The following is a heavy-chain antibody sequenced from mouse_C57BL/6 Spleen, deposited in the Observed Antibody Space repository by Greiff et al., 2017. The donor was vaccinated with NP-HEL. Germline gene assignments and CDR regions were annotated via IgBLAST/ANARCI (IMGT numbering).Heavy chain of an antibody. V-gene: IGHV1-55*01. J-gene: IGHJ3*01. CDR2: IYPGSGST. CDR1: GYTFTSYW. D-gene: IGHD4-1*01. Sequence: VQLQQPGAELVKPGASVKMSCKASGYTFTSYWITWVKQRPGQGLEWIGDIYPGSGSTNYNEKFKSKATLTVDTSSSTAYMQLSSLTSEDSAVYYCARRGSGTAWFAYWGQGTLLTVSA. CDR3: ARRGSGTAWFAY.